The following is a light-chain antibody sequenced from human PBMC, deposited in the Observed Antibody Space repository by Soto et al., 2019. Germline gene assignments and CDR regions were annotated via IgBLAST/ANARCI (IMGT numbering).Light chain of an antibody. J-gene: IGKJ2*01. V-gene: IGKV3D-20*02. CDR2: GAS. Sequence: EIVLTQSPGTLSLSPGERATLSCRASQRVTTNYLAWYQQKPGQAPRLLIYGASIRATGIPDRFSGSGSGTDFSLTISSLEPEDFAVYYCQQRSNWPPYTFGQGTKLEIK. CDR1: QRVTTNY. CDR3: QQRSNWPPYT.